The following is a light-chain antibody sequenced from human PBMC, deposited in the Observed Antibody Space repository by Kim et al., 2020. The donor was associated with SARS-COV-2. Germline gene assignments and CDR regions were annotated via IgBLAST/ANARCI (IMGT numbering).Light chain of an antibody. CDR2: AAS. J-gene: IGKJ1*01. CDR1: QSTSSY. V-gene: IGKV1-39*01. CDR3: QQRYSTPVT. Sequence: DIQMTQSPSSLSASVGDRVTITCRASQSTSSYLNWYQQKPGKAPKLLIYAASSLQSGVPSRFSGSGSGTDFTLTISSLQPEDFATYYCQQRYSTPVTFGQGTKVDIK.